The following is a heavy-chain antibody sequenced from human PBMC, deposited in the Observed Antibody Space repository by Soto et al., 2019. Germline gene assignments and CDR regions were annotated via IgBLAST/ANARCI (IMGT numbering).Heavy chain of an antibody. Sequence: TLSLTCTVSGVSIISGGYYWTLVRQDPGKGLEWIGYIYYSGISHYNPSLKSRVTISVDTSKNQFSLKMDSVTAADTAVYFSATGDEGSLTLHNALPFAVRGQG. CDR2: IYYSGIS. V-gene: IGHV4-31*03. J-gene: IGHJ3*01. CDR1: GVSIISGGYY. CDR3: ATGDEGSLTLHNALPFAV. D-gene: IGHD1-1*01.